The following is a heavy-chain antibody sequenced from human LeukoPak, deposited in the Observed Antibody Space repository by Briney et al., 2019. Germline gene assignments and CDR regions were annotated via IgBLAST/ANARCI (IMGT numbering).Heavy chain of an antibody. J-gene: IGHJ4*02. V-gene: IGHV3-74*01. CDR2: INSDGSWT. D-gene: IGHD2/OR15-2a*01. CDR1: GNYW. Sequence: PGGSLRLSCAASGNYWMHWVRQVPGKGLVWVSHINSDGSWTSYADSVRGRFTTSKDNAKNTVYLRMNSLRAEDTAVYYCVSFYETYWGRGTLVTVSS. CDR3: VSFYETY.